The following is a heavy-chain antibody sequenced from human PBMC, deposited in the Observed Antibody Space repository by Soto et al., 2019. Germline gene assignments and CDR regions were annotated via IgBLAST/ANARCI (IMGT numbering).Heavy chain of an antibody. CDR2: VHYSGRT. D-gene: IGHD6-13*01. J-gene: IGHJ4*02. V-gene: IGHV4-39*01. CDR3: ARRLSYGVAGAGTLFEF. Sequence: QLQLRESGPGLVKPSETLSLTCTVSDGSSSTSGYSWGWIRQPPGKGLEWIGGVHYSGRTSYSPSLRRRVTISVDTPKSQFSLKLSSVTAADTAVYYCARRLSYGVAGAGTLFEFWGQGTLVIVSS. CDR1: DGSSSTSGYS.